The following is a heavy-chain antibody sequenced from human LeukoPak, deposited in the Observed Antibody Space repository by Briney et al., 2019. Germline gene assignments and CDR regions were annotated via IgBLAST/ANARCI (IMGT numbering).Heavy chain of an antibody. J-gene: IGHJ4*02. CDR2: ISSSGSTI. V-gene: IGHV3-48*03. CDR1: GFTFSSYE. Sequence: GGSLRLSCAASGFTFSSYEMNWVRQAPGKGLEWVSYISSSGSTIYYADSVKGRFTISRDNAKNSLYLQMNSLRAEDTAVYYCASWIGGSSGRVDYWGQGTLVTVSS. D-gene: IGHD3-10*01. CDR3: ASWIGGSSGRVDY.